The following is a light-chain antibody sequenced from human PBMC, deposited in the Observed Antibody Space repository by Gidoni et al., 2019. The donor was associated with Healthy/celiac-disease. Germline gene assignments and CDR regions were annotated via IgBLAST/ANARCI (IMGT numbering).Light chain of an antibody. CDR3: QQGT. Sequence: DIQRTQSPSTLSASVGDRVTLTCRASQTISSWLAWYQQKPGNAPKLLIYKASSLESGVPSRFSGSGSGTEFTLIISSLQPDDFVPYYCQQGTFXPXTKVEIK. V-gene: IGKV1-5*03. CDR2: KAS. J-gene: IGKJ3*01. CDR1: QTISSW.